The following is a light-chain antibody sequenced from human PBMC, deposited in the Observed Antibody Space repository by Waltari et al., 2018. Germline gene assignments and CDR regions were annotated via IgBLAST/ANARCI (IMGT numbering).Light chain of an antibody. CDR3: AAWDDSLNGPV. J-gene: IGLJ3*02. CDR1: RSTTWSTP. CDR2: SND. Sequence: QPVLTHPPPPSGTPGRRRIISCSRHRSTTWSTPVAWYQQLPGTAPKLLIYSNDERPSGVPDRFSGSNSGTSASLAISGLQSEDEADYYCAAWDDSLNGPVFGGGTKLTVL. V-gene: IGLV1-44*01.